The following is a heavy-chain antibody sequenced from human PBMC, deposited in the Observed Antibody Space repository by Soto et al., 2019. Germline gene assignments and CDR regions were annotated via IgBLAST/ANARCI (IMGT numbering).Heavy chain of an antibody. J-gene: IGHJ5*02. Sequence: KPSETLSLTCAVSGYSIRNGYYWGWIRQPPGKGLGWIGTIYHSGSTYYNPSLKSRVTISVDASENHFSLKLSSVTAADTAVYYCARVGPYCGGDCYSPPPWGQGTLVTVSS. D-gene: IGHD2-21*02. CDR1: GYSIRNGYY. CDR2: IYHSGST. CDR3: ARVGPYCGGDCYSPPP. V-gene: IGHV4-38-2*01.